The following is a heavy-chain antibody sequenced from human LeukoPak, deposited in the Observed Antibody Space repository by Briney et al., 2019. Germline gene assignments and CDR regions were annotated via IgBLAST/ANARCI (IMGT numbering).Heavy chain of an antibody. CDR3: ARGATAAAWIDY. Sequence: PSETLSLTCAVSGGSISSGGYSWSWIRQPPGKGLEWIVYIYHSGSTYYNPSLKSRVTISVDRSKNQFSLKLSSVTAADTAVYYCARGATAAAWIDYWGQGTLVTVSS. CDR1: GGSISSGGYS. V-gene: IGHV4-30-2*01. J-gene: IGHJ4*02. D-gene: IGHD6-13*01. CDR2: IYHSGST.